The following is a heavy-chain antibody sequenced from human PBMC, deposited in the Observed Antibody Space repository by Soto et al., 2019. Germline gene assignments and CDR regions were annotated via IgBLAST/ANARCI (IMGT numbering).Heavy chain of an antibody. CDR3: ARDRGHGRGWHGVFDY. D-gene: IGHD6-19*01. V-gene: IGHV1-18*04. J-gene: IGHJ4*02. CDR2: ISAYNGNT. CDR1: GYTFISYG. Sequence: GDSVKVSCKGSGYTFISYGISWVRQAPGQGLEWMGWISAYNGNTNYAQKLQGRVTMTTDTSTSTAYMELRSLRSDDPAVYYCARDRGHGRGWHGVFDYWGQGTLFTVSS.